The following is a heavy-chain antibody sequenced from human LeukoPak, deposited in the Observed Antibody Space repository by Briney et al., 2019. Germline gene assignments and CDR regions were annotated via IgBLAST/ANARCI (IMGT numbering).Heavy chain of an antibody. CDR3: ARNFAEFDI. J-gene: IGHJ3*02. CDR2: IKQDGNEK. Sequence: PGGSLRLSCAPSGFTFSTYWMSWVRQAPGKGLEWVANIKQDGNEKYYVDSVKGRFTISRDSAKNSLYLQMNSLRAEDTAVYYCARNFAEFDIWGQGTMVTVSS. V-gene: IGHV3-7*04. CDR1: GFTFSTYW.